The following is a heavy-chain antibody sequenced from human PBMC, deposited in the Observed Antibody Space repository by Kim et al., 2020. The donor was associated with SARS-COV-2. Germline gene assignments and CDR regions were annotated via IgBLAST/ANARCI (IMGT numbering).Heavy chain of an antibody. J-gene: IGHJ4*02. V-gene: IGHV3-7*03. CDR3: ARERQQLVSGLGY. CDR2: IKQDGSEK. CDR1: GFTFSSYW. Sequence: GGSLRLSCAASGFTFSSYWMSWVRQAPGKGLEWVANIKQDGSEKCYVDSVKGRFTISRDNAKNSLYLQMNSLRAEDTAVYYCARERQQLVSGLGYWGQGTLVTVSS. D-gene: IGHD6-13*01.